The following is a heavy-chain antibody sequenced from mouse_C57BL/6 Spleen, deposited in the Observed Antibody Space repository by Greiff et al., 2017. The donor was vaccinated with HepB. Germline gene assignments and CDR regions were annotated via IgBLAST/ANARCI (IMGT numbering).Heavy chain of an antibody. CDR3: ARDEGSSCWYFDV. CDR1: GYTFTSYW. J-gene: IGHJ1*03. V-gene: IGHV1-69*01. CDR2: IDPSDSYT. Sequence: QVHVKQPGAELVMPGASVKLSCKASGYTFTSYWMHWVKQRPGQGLEWIGEIDPSDSYTNYNQKFKGKSTLTVDKSSSTAYMQLSSLTSEDSAVYYCARDEGSSCWYFDVWGTGTTVTVSS. D-gene: IGHD1-3*01.